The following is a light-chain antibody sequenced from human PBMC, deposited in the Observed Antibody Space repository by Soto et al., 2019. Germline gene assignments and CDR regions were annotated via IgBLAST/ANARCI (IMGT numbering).Light chain of an antibody. CDR3: AAWDDRLFGPV. J-gene: IGLJ2*01. CDR2: TNN. Sequence: QSVLTQPPSASGTPGQRVTFSCSGSSSNIGSHPVNWYQQLPGTAPKLLIYTNNQRPSGVPDRFSGSKSGTSASLAISGLQSEDEADDYCAAWDDRLFGPVFGGGTKLTVL. V-gene: IGLV1-44*01. CDR1: SSNIGSHP.